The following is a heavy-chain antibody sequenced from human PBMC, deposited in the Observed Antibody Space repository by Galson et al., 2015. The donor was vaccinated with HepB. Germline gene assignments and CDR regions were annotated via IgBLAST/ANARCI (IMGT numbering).Heavy chain of an antibody. CDR2: IYYSGST. Sequence: TLSLTCTVSGGSISSYYWSWIRHPPGKGLEWIGYIYYSGSTNYNPSLKSRVTISVDTSKNQFSLKLSSVTAADTAVYYCARERPGDAFDIWGQGTMVTVSS. D-gene: IGHD3-10*01. J-gene: IGHJ3*02. V-gene: IGHV4-59*01. CDR3: ARERPGDAFDI. CDR1: GGSISSYY.